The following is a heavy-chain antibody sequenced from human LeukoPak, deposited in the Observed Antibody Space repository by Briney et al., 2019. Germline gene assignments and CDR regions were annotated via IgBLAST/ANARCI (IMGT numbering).Heavy chain of an antibody. J-gene: IGHJ6*02. CDR1: GFTFSSYG. CDR2: ISYDGSNK. Sequence: PSGGSLRLSCAASGFTFSSYGMHWVRQAPGKGLEWVAVISYDGSNKYYADSVKGRFTISRDNSKNTLYLQMNSLRAEDTAVYYCARDSPAGGNGYYYYGMDVWGQGTTVTVSS. V-gene: IGHV3-30*03. CDR3: ARDSPAGGNGYYYYGMDV. D-gene: IGHD4-23*01.